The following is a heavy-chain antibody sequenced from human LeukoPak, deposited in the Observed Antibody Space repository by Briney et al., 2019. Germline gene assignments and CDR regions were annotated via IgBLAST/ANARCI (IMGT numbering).Heavy chain of an antibody. CDR1: GYTFTGYY. V-gene: IGHV1-8*03. Sequence: ASVKVSCKASGYTFTGYYMHWVRQAPGQGLEWMGWMNPNSGNTGYAQKFQGRVTITRNTSISTAYMELSSLRSEDTAVYYCARRWKMGARGRVYFDYWGQGTLVTVSS. D-gene: IGHD1-26*01. CDR3: ARRWKMGARGRVYFDY. J-gene: IGHJ4*02. CDR2: MNPNSGNT.